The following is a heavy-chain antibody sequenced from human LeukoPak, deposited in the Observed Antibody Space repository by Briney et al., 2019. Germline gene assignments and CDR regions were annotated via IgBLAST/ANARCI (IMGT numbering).Heavy chain of an antibody. CDR2: IRYDGSNK. CDR3: ARAGFPVLLWFGELVSYFDY. V-gene: IGHV3-30*02. J-gene: IGHJ4*02. Sequence: PGGSLRLSCAASGFTFSSYGMHWVRQAPGKGLEWVAFIRYDGSNKYYADSVKGRFTISRDNSKNTLYLQMNSLRADDTAVYYCARAGFPVLLWFGELVSYFDYWGQGTLVTVSS. D-gene: IGHD3-10*01. CDR1: GFTFSSYG.